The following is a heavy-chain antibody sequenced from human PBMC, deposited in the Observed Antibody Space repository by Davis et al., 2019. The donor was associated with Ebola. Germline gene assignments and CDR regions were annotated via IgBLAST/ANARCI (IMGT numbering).Heavy chain of an antibody. D-gene: IGHD1-26*01. Sequence: GGSLRLSCAASGFTFSSYGMHWVRQAPGKGLEWVAVISYDGNNKYYADSVKGRFTISRDNSKNTLYLQMNSLRVEDTAVYYCTKDRGWGYFDYWGQGTLVTVSS. CDR2: ISYDGNNK. CDR3: TKDRGWGYFDY. J-gene: IGHJ4*02. V-gene: IGHV3-30*18. CDR1: GFTFSSYG.